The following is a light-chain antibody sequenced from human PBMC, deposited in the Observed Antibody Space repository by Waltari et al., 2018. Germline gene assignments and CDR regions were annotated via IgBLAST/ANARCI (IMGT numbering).Light chain of an antibody. V-gene: IGKV4-1*01. CDR1: QSVLYSSNNKNY. J-gene: IGKJ2*01. CDR2: WAS. CDR3: QQYYSTLYT. Sequence: DIVMTQSPDSLAVSLGERAIINCKSSQSVLYSSNNKNYLAWYQQKPGQRPKLLIYWASTRESGVPDRFSGSGSGTDFTLTISSLQAEDVAVYYCQQYYSTLYTFGQGTKLEIK.